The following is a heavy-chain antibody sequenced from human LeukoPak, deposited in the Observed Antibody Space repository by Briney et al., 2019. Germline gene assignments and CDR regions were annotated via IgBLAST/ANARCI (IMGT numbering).Heavy chain of an antibody. CDR2: INDGNGNT. Sequence: ASVKVSCKASGYTFTSYAMHWVRQAPGQRLEWMGWINDGNGNTKYSQKFQGRVTITRDTSASTAYMELSSLRSEDTAVYYCARAGKASVVTAPDFDYWGQGTLVTVSS. J-gene: IGHJ4*02. V-gene: IGHV1-3*01. D-gene: IGHD2-21*02. CDR1: GYTFTSYA. CDR3: ARAGKASVVTAPDFDY.